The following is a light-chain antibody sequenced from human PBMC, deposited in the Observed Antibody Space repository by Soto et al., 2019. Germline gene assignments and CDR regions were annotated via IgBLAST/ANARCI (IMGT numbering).Light chain of an antibody. V-gene: IGKV1-5*03. CDR2: KAS. CDR1: QSINSW. J-gene: IGKJ1*01. Sequence: DIQMTQSPSILSASIGDRVTITCRASQSINSWLAWYQQKPWKAPKLLIYKASSLKSGVPSRFSGSGSGTEFPLTSDSLQPDDLATYSCQQYDGYPWTFGQGTKVEIK. CDR3: QQYDGYPWT.